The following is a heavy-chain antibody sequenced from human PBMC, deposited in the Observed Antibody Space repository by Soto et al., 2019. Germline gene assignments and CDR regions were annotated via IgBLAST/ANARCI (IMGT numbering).Heavy chain of an antibody. CDR1: GSIFRGYG. CDR3: ARDGVGVTAFWGYLDY. Sequence: QVQLVESGGGVVQPGRSLRLSCAASGSIFRGYGMHWIRQAPGKGLEWGEVIRFDGSNINYADSVMGRFTISRDNSKNTLYLEMNSLRVEDTAVYYCARDGVGVTAFWGYLDYWGQGTLVTVSS. CDR2: IRFDGSNI. D-gene: IGHD2-8*01. J-gene: IGHJ4*02. V-gene: IGHV3-33*01.